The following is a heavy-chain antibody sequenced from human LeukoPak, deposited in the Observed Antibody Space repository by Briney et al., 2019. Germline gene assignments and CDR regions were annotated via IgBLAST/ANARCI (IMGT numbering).Heavy chain of an antibody. Sequence: PGGSLRLSCAASGFTFSSYNMNWVRQAPGKGLEWVSFISTSSNYIYYADSVKGRFTISRDNAKSSLFLQMNSLRAEDTAVYYCASLDTDYYYMDVWGKGTTVTVSS. V-gene: IGHV3-21*01. CDR3: ASLDTDYYYMDV. D-gene: IGHD5-18*01. CDR2: ISTSSNYI. CDR1: GFTFSSYN. J-gene: IGHJ6*03.